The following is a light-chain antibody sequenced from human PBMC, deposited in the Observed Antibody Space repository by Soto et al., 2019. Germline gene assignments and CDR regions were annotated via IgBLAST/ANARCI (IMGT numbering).Light chain of an antibody. CDR2: DAS. CDR1: QSVSSY. V-gene: IGKV3-11*01. CDR3: QQRSNWPSIP. J-gene: IGKJ5*01. Sequence: DIVWRQSQDTLSLSPGERATLSCSASQSVSSYLAWYQQKPGQAPRLLIYDASNRATGIPARFSGSWSGTDFTLTINSLEPEDSAVYYCQQRSNWPSIPFGQGTRLEIK.